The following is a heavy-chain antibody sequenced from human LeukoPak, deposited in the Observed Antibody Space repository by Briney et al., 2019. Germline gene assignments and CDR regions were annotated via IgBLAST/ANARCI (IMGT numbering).Heavy chain of an antibody. CDR2: IYYSGST. Sequence: SETLSLTCTVYGGSVSSYYWGWVRQPPGEGLEWIGYIYYSGSTNYNPSLKSRVTISVDTSKNQFSLKLSSVTAADTAVYYCARGTTPALFDYWGQGTLVTVSS. CDR1: GGSVSSYY. V-gene: IGHV4-59*02. CDR3: ARGTTPALFDY. D-gene: IGHD2/OR15-2a*01. J-gene: IGHJ4*02.